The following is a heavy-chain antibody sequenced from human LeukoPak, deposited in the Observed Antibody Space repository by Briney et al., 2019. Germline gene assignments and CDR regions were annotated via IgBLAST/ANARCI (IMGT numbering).Heavy chain of an antibody. Sequence: PVRSLRLSCAASGFTFSSYGMHWVRQAPGKGLEWVAVISYDGSNKYYADSVKGRFTISRDNSKNTLYLQMNSLRAEDTAVYYCAKDETWGYHFDYWGQGTLVTVSS. CDR1: GFTFSSYG. CDR3: AKDETWGYHFDY. J-gene: IGHJ4*02. CDR2: ISYDGSNK. V-gene: IGHV3-30*18. D-gene: IGHD5-18*01.